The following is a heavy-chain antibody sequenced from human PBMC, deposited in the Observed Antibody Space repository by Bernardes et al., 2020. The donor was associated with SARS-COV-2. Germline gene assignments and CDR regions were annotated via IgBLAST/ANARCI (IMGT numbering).Heavy chain of an antibody. J-gene: IGHJ4*02. CDR1: GDSLSNSF. D-gene: IGHD3-3*01. V-gene: IGHV4-59*08. CDR2: ISYSGSS. CDR3: ARHRGEVQTLVGVVTGPQYFDF. Sequence: ETLSLTCGVSGDSLSNSFWRWIRQSPGRGLEWIGYISYSGSSDYNPSLKSRVTISVDTSKSQFFLELRSVTAADTAVEYCARHRGEVQTLVGVVTGPQYFDFWGQGTLVIVSS.